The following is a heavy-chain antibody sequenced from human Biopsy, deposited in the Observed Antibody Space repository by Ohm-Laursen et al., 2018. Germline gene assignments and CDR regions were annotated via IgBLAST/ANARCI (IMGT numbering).Heavy chain of an antibody. CDR3: GRVWLWRGYGMDV. Sequence: TLSLTCTVSGGSMSDHYWSWLRQTPGKGLEWLGYIYYTGKTTYNPSLERRITISVDTSKNKFSLQLNSMTAADTAVYYCGRVWLWRGYGMDVWGQGTTVTVSS. J-gene: IGHJ6*02. D-gene: IGHD6-19*01. CDR2: IYYTGKT. V-gene: IGHV4-59*11. CDR1: GGSMSDHY.